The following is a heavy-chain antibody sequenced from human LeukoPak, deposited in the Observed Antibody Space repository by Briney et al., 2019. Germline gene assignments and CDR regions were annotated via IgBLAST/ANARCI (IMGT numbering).Heavy chain of an antibody. CDR2: IYYSGST. J-gene: IGHJ4*02. V-gene: IGHV4-31*03. D-gene: IGHD1/OR15-1a*01. CDR3: AXELTRXYYFXX. Sequence: SETLSLTCTVSGGSISSGGYYWSWIRQHPGKGLEWIGYIYYSGSTYYNPSLKSRVTISVDTSKSQFSLKLSSVTAADTAVYYCAXELTRXYYFXXXXQGTLVTVSS. CDR1: GGSISSGGYY.